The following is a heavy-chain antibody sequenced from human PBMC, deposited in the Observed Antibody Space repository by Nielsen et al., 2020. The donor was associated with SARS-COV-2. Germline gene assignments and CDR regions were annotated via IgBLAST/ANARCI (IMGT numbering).Heavy chain of an antibody. D-gene: IGHD3-22*01. J-gene: IGHJ6*02. CDR2: ISSSGSTI. V-gene: IGHV3-11*01. CDR3: AKDRYYYDSSGYYYSPYYYYGMDV. Sequence: WLRQPPGKGLEWVSYISSSGSTIYYADSVKGRFTISRDNAKNSLYLQMNSLRAEDTAVYYCAKDRYYYDSSGYYYSPYYYYGMDVWGQGTTVTVSS.